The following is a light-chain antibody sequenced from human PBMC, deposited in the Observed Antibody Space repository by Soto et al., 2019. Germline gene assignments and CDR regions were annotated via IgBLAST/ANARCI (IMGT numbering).Light chain of an antibody. CDR1: QSVSSSY. CDR3: QQYGSSPPNT. V-gene: IGKV3-20*01. CDR2: GAS. J-gene: IGKJ2*01. Sequence: EIVLTQSPGTLSLSPGERATLSCRASQSVSSSYLAWYQQKPGQAPRLLIYGASSRATGIPDRFSGSGSGTAFTLTIIRREPEDFAVYYCQQYGSSPPNTFGQGTKLEIK.